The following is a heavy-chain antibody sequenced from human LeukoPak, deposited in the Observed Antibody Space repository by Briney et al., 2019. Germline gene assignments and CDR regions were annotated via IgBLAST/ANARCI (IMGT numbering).Heavy chain of an antibody. CDR2: SGGGSSRT. CDR1: GFTFSSYA. D-gene: IGHD6-13*01. J-gene: IGHJ1*01. V-gene: IGHV3-23*01. Sequence: PGGSLRLSCAASGFTFSSYAMSWVRQAPGKGLEWVSLASGGGSSRTYYAGSVKGRFTISRDNSKNTLYLQMNALRAEDTAVYYCAKDLISAAGRGDFQHWGQGILVTVSS. CDR3: AKDLISAAGRGDFQH.